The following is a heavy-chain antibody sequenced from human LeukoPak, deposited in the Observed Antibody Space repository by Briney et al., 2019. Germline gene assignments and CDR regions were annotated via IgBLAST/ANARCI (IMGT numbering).Heavy chain of an antibody. J-gene: IGHJ4*02. CDR3: ARSGEMATIMGD. V-gene: IGHV3-23*01. D-gene: IGHD5-24*01. CDR1: GFTFSTYA. Sequence: GGSLRLSCAASGFTFSTYAMSWVRQAPGKGLEWVSGISGSGGNTYYADSVKGRFTISRDNSKNTLYLQMNSLRAEDTAVYYCARSGEMATIMGDWGQGTLVTVSS. CDR2: ISGSGGNT.